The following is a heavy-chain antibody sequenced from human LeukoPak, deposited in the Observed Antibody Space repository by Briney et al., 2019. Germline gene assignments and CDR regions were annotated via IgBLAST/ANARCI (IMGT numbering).Heavy chain of an antibody. V-gene: IGHV3-21*01. J-gene: IGHJ4*02. Sequence: GGSLRLSCAASGFTFSSYSMNWVRQAPGKGLEWVSSISGDTTYINYADSVKGRFTISRDNAKNSLYLQMNSLRAEDTAVYYCARDTALDYWGQGTLVTVSS. CDR2: ISGDTTYI. CDR1: GFTFSSYS. CDR3: ARDTALDY. D-gene: IGHD3-3*02.